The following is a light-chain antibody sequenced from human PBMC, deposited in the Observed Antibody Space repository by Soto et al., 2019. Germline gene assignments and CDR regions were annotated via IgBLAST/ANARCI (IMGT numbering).Light chain of an antibody. CDR2: DTS. CDR3: HQYGNPPWA. CDR1: QSVGSSH. Sequence: ETVLTQSPGTLSLSPGERVTLSCRASQSVGSSHLAWYQQKPGQAPRLLIFDTSSRAAGIPNRVSGSGSGRDFSLTISRLEPEDFAVDHWHQYGNPPWAFGQGTKLEIK. J-gene: IGKJ2*01. V-gene: IGKV3-20*01.